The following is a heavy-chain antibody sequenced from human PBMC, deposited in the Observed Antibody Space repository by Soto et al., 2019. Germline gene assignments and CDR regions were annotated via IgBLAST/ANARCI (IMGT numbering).Heavy chain of an antibody. D-gene: IGHD3-10*01. J-gene: IGHJ5*02. CDR1: CGSISSGGYY. CDR3: ARDLRLFRGGTGFDP. V-gene: IGHV4-31*03. CDR2: IYKSGST. Sequence: QVQLQESGPGLVKPSQTLSLTCPVSCGSISSGGYYWSWIRHHPEKGLEWIGYIYKSGSTYYNPSLKSRITISVDTSKDQFSVSLSSVNAADTAVYYCARDLRLFRGGTGFDPWGQGTLVTVSS.